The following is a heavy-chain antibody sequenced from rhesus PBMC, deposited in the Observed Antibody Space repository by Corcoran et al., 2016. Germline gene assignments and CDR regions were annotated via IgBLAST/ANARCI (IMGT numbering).Heavy chain of an antibody. J-gene: IGHJ4*01. D-gene: IGHD5-24*01. V-gene: IGHV1-111*01. CDR1: GYTFTDYY. CDR3: TTRGGTAGTVVDY. CDR2: VDPADGEA. Sequence: EVQLVQSGAEVKKPGASVKISCKASGYTFTDYYLHWVRQAPGKGLEWMGRVDPADGEADFTTKFQDRVTISSDTSTATAYMGLSSLRSEATAMYYCTTRGGTAGTVVDYWGQGVLVTVSS.